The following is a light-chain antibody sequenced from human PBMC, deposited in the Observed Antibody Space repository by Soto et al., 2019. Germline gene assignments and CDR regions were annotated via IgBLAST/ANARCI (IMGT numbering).Light chain of an antibody. V-gene: IGKV3-15*01. CDR3: QQYDNWPLT. J-gene: IGKJ4*01. Sequence: EVVMTQSPATLSVSPGERATLSCRTSQSVRDTLAWYQQKPGQAPRLLVYGASTRATGIPAMFSGSGSGTEFTLTISSLQSEDFAVYYCQQYDNWPLTFGGGTKVEIK. CDR1: QSVRDT. CDR2: GAS.